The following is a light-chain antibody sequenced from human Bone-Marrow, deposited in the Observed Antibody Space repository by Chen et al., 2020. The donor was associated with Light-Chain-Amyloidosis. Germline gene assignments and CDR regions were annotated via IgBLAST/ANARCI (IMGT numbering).Light chain of an antibody. Sequence: SYVLTQPSSVSAAPGQTATMACGGNNIASKSVQWYQQTPGQAPLLVVYDDSDRPSGIPERLSGSTSGNTATLTISRVEAGDEADYYCQVWDRSSDRPVFGGGTKLTVL. CDR2: DDS. CDR1: NIASKS. J-gene: IGLJ3*02. CDR3: QVWDRSSDRPV. V-gene: IGLV3-21*02.